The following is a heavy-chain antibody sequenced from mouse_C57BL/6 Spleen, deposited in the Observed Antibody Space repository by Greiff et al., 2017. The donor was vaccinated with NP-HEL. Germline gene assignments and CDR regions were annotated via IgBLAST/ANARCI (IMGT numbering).Heavy chain of an antibody. D-gene: IGHD4-1*01. CDR2: ISSGGDYI. V-gene: IGHV5-9-1*02. J-gene: IGHJ4*01. CDR1: GFTFSSYA. Sequence: DVMLVESGEGLVKPGGSLKLSCAASGFTFSSYAMSWVRQTPEKRLEWVAYISSGGDYIYYADTVKGRFTISRDNARNTLYLQMSSLKSEDTAMYYCTRDAGTGYYAMDYWGQGTSVTVSS. CDR3: TRDAGTGYYAMDY.